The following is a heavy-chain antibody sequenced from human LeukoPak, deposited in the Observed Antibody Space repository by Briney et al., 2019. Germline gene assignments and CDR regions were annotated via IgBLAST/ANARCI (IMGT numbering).Heavy chain of an antibody. CDR1: GGSISGYY. D-gene: IGHD3-10*01. CDR3: AGGKSSGFFDY. V-gene: IGHV4-59*01. CDR2: MFYNVST. Sequence: SETLSLTCTDSGGSISGYYWRWIRQPPGKGLEWIGYMFYNVSTNYNPSLRSRLTISVAASKNQFSLKLSSVTAADTALYYCAGGKSSGFFDYWGQGILVTVSS. J-gene: IGHJ4*02.